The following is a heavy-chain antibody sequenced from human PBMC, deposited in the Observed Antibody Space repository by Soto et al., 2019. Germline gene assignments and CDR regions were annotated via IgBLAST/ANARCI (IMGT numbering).Heavy chain of an antibody. CDR3: ARREGGGAFGGVIDPYYFDY. Sequence: GGSLRLSCAASGFTFSDYYMSWIRQAPGKGLEWVSYISSSSSYTNYADSVKGRFTISRDNAKNSLYLQMNSLRAEDTAVYYCARREGGGAFGGVIDPYYFDYWGQGTLVTVSS. D-gene: IGHD3-16*02. V-gene: IGHV3-11*06. CDR1: GFTFSDYY. CDR2: ISSSSSYT. J-gene: IGHJ4*02.